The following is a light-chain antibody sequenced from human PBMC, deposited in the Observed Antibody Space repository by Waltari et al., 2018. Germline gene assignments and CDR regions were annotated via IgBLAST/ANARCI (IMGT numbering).Light chain of an antibody. CDR3: CLYAGHPVV. CDR2: ELK. V-gene: IGLV2-11*01. CDR1: SSDVGGNSF. Sequence: QSALTQPRSVSGSPGQSVTISCTGSSSDVGGNSFVSWYQDRPDKAPKLLIYELKKGPSGVPGCFPGPQACQTGSLDLSWPQGEDGGGFLRCLYAGHPVVLGGGNQLT. J-gene: IGLJ2*01.